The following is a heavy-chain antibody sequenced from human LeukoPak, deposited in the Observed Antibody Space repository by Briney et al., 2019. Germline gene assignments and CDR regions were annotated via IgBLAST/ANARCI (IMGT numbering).Heavy chain of an antibody. CDR3: AKPGEPTVVTTYYFDY. D-gene: IGHD4-23*01. J-gene: IGHJ4*02. CDR2: ISGSGGST. Sequence: GGSLRLSCAASGFTFSSYAMSWVRQAPGKGLEWVSAISGSGGSTYYADSVKGRFTISRDNSKNTLYLQMNSLRAEDTAVYYCAKPGEPTVVTTYYFDYWGQGTLVTVSS. V-gene: IGHV3-23*01. CDR1: GFTFSSYA.